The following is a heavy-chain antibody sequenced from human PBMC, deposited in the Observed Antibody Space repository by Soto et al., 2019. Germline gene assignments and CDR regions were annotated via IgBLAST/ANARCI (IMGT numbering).Heavy chain of an antibody. V-gene: IGHV4-59*08. J-gene: IGHJ6*02. D-gene: IGHD4-17*01. Sequence: QVQLQQSGPRLVKPSETLSLTCTVSSGPDRSHNWGWIRQPPGRGLEWIGYVYYTGDTAYNPSLRSWASISADTSTNDISLSLSSGTAADTAVYYCVRQGIDYLHGLVDVWGQGTTVSVSS. CDR2: VYYTGDT. CDR3: VRQGIDYLHGLVDV. CDR1: SGPDRSHN.